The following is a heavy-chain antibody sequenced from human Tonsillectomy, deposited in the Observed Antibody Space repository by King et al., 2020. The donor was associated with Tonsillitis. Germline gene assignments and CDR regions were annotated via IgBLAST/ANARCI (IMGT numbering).Heavy chain of an antibody. CDR1: GFTFSRYG. J-gene: IGHJ4*02. V-gene: IGHV3-33*08. CDR2: IWYDGSNK. Sequence: VQLVESGGGVVQPGRSLRLSCAASGFTFSRYGMHWVRQAPGKGLEWVAVIWYDGSNKYYADSVKGRFTISRDNSKNTLYLQMNSLRAEDTAVYYCARGSRSGSYVDYWGQGTLVTVSS. CDR3: ARGSRSGSYVDY. D-gene: IGHD1-26*01.